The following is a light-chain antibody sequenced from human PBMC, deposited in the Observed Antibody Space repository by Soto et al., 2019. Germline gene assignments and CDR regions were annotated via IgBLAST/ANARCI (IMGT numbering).Light chain of an antibody. J-gene: IGLJ1*01. CDR3: SSYTGSNTQV. Sequence: QSVLTQPASVSGSPGQSITISCTGTSXDVGGYNYVSWYQHHPGKAPKVMIYAVTNRPSGVSNRFSGSKSGNTASLTISGLQAEDEADYYCSSYTGSNTQVFGTGTKVTVL. CDR1: SXDVGGYNY. CDR2: AVT. V-gene: IGLV2-14*01.